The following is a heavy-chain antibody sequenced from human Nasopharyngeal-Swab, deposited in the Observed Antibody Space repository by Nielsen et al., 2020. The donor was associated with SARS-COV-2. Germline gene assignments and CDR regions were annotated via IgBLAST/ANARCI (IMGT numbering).Heavy chain of an antibody. CDR2: INPGNSDT. CDR1: GYSFSDYW. D-gene: IGHD1-26*01. J-gene: IGHJ4*02. CDR3: ARHDGSLDS. Sequence: GESLKISCKGSGYSFSDYWIGWVRQRHGKGLEWLGVINPGNSDTRYNPSFQGQVSISADTSTNTAYLQWRSLKASDTAIFYCARHDGSLDSWGQGTLVTVSS. V-gene: IGHV5-51*01.